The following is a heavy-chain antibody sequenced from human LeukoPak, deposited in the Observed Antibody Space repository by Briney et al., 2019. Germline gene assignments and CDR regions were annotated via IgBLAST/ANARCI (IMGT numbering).Heavy chain of an antibody. Sequence: GASVKVSCKASGYTFTGYYMHWVRQAPGQGLEWMGWINPNSGGTNYAQKFQGRVTITADESTSTAYMELSSLRSEDTAVYYCARAGTDYDILTGSFDYWGQGTLVTVSS. J-gene: IGHJ4*02. CDR1: GYTFTGYY. V-gene: IGHV1-2*02. CDR2: INPNSGGT. D-gene: IGHD3-9*01. CDR3: ARAGTDYDILTGSFDY.